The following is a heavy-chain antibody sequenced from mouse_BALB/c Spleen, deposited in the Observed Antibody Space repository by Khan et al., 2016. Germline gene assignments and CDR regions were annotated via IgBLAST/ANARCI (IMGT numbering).Heavy chain of an antibody. CDR3: ARTGDYPYYAMDY. V-gene: IGHV9-3*02. Sequence: QIQLVQSGPELKKPGETVKISCKATEYTFTNYGMNWVKQAPGKGLKWMGWVNTNTGEPTYAEEFKGRFAFSLEASASTAYLQINNLKNEDSATYSSARTGDYPYYAMDYWGQGTSVTVSS. J-gene: IGHJ4*01. D-gene: IGHD2-13*01. CDR1: EYTFTNYG. CDR2: VNTNTGEP.